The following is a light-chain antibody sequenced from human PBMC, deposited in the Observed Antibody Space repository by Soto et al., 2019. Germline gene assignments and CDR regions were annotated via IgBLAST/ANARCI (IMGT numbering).Light chain of an antibody. CDR1: QSVSSSY. V-gene: IGKV3-20*01. Sequence: EIVLTQSPGTLSLSPGERATLSCRASQSVSSSYLAWYQQKPGQAPRLLIYGASSRATGIPDRFSGSGFGTDFTLTISRLEPEDFAVYYCQQYGSSPYTFGQGTKLEIK. CDR2: GAS. CDR3: QQYGSSPYT. J-gene: IGKJ2*01.